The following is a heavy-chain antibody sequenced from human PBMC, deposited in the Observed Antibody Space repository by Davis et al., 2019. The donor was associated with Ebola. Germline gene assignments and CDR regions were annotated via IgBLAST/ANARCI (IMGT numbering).Heavy chain of an antibody. CDR2: INPNSGGT. J-gene: IGHJ4*02. Sequence: AASVKVSCKASGYIFTSYGFTWVRQAPGQGLEWMGRINPNSGGTNYAQKFQGRVTMTRDTSISTAYMELSSLRSDDTGVYYCARGTTVTPRNFDYWGQGTLVTVSS. CDR1: GYIFTSYG. CDR3: ARGTTVTPRNFDY. D-gene: IGHD4-17*01. V-gene: IGHV1-2*05.